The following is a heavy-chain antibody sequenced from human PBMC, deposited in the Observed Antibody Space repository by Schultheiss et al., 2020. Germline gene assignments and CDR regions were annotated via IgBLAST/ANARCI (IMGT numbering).Heavy chain of an antibody. D-gene: IGHD3-10*01. CDR3: ATNFYGSGSYLVY. J-gene: IGHJ4*02. CDR1: GFTFSSYS. CDR2: ISSSSYT. V-gene: IGHV3-21*05. Sequence: GGSLRLSCAASGFTFSSYSMNWIRQAPGKGPEWVSYISSSSYTNYADSVKGRFTISRDNAKNSLYLQMNSLRAEDTAVYYCATNFYGSGSYLVYWGQGTLVTVSS.